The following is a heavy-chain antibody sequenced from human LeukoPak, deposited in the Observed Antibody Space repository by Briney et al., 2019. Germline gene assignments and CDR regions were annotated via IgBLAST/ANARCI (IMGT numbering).Heavy chain of an antibody. V-gene: IGHV1-69*02. CDR1: GGTFSSYT. J-gene: IGHJ4*02. CDR2: IIPILGIA. CDR3: ARVPLRITMVRGVTTPFQHSYFDY. Sequence: SVKVSCKASGGTFSSYTISWVRQAPGQGLEWMGRIIPILGIANYAQKFQGRVTITADNSTSTAYMELSSLRSEDTAVYYCARVPLRITMVRGVTTPFQHSYFDYWGQGTLVTVSS. D-gene: IGHD3-10*01.